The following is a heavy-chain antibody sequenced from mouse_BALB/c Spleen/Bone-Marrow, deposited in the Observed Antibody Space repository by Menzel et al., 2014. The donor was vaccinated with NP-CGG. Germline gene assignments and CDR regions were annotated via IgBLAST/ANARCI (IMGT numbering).Heavy chain of an antibody. CDR2: ILPGSGST. V-gene: IGHV1-9*01. J-gene: IGHJ2*01. CDR1: GYTFSSYW. D-gene: IGHD4-1*02. Sequence: VQLQQSGVELMKPEASVKISCKATGYTFSSYWIEWVKQRPGHGLEWIGEILPGSGSTNYNERFKGKATFTADTSSNTAYMQLSSLTSEDSAVYYCARSTGTWDYWGQGTTLTVSS. CDR3: ARSTGTWDY.